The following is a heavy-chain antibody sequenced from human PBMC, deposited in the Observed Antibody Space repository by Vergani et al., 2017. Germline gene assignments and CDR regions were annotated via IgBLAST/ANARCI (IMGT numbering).Heavy chain of an antibody. D-gene: IGHD6-13*01. CDR3: ARGLAAAGRVDYYYYGMDV. V-gene: IGHV4-38-2*02. J-gene: IGHJ6*02. CDR1: GYSISSGYY. CDR2: IYHSGST. Sequence: QVQLQESGPGLVKPSETLSLTCTVSGYSISSGYYWGWIRQPPGKGLEWIGSIYHSGSTYYNPSLKSRVTISVDTSKNQFSLKLSSVTAADTAVYYCARGLAAAGRVDYYYYGMDVWGQGTTVTVSS.